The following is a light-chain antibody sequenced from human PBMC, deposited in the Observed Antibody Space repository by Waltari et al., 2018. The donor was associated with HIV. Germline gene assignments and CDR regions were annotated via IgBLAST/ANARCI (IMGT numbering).Light chain of an antibody. J-gene: IGKJ1*01. Sequence: EIEMTQSPSSLSASVGDRVTITCRERQSIGSYLNEYQQKSGKAPQLLIYAASSLQSGFPKRYSGSGSHAEYTLTIIRLQPEDLPTSYCQQSHSTPWPVRQVTKVEIK. CDR1: QSIGSY. V-gene: IGKV1-39*01. CDR3: QQSHSTPWP. CDR2: AAS.